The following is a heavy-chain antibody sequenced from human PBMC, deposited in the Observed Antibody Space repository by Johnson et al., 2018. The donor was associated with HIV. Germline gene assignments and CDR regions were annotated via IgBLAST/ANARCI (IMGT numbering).Heavy chain of an antibody. V-gene: IGHV3-66*03. Sequence: EVQLVESGGGLIQPGGSLRLSCAASGFTVSSNYMSWVRQAPGKGLEWVSVIYSGDGTYSADSVKGRFTVSRDNSKNMLYLQMNSLRAEDTAVYYCARTTYSSPGAFDIWGQGTMVTVSS. CDR2: IYSGDGT. CDR1: GFTVSSNY. CDR3: ARTTYSSPGAFDI. J-gene: IGHJ3*02. D-gene: IGHD6-19*01.